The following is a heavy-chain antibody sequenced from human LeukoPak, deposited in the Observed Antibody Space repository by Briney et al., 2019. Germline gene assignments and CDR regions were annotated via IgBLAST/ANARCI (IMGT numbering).Heavy chain of an antibody. V-gene: IGHV3-23*01. CDR1: GFTFSSYA. J-gene: IGHJ4*02. D-gene: IGHD2-15*01. CDR3: ARDRCSGGSCSVDY. CDR2: ISGSGGST. Sequence: GGSLRLSCAASGFTFSSYAMSWVRQAPGKGLEWVSAISGSGGSTYYADSVKGRFTISRDNAKNSLYLQMNSLRAEDTAVYYCARDRCSGGSCSVDYWGQGTLVTVSS.